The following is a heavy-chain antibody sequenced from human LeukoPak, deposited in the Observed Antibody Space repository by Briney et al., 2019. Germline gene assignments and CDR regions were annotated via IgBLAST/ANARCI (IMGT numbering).Heavy chain of an antibody. CDR3: ARGPSTVGYSSSWYSPRLPYAFDI. V-gene: IGHV4-34*01. J-gene: IGHJ3*02. Sequence: SETLSLTCAVYGVSFSGYYWSWIRQPPGKGLEWIGEINHSGSTNYNPSLKSRVTISVDTSKNQFSLKLSSVTAADTAVYYCARGPSTVGYSSSWYSPRLPYAFDIWGQGTMVTVSS. D-gene: IGHD6-13*01. CDR2: INHSGST. CDR1: GVSFSGYY.